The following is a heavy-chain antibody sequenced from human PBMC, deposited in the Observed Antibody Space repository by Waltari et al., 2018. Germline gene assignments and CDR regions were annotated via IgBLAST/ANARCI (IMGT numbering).Heavy chain of an antibody. CDR3: AHRPPTTWIQPNNWFDP. Sequence: QITLKESGPTLVKPTQTLTLTCTFSGFSLSTSGVGVGWIRQPPGKALEWLALIYWNDDKRYSPSLKSRLTITKDTSKNQVVLTMTNMDPVDTATYYCAHRPPTTWIQPNNWFDPWGQGTLVTVSS. CDR1: GFSLSTSGVG. V-gene: IGHV2-5*01. D-gene: IGHD5-18*01. CDR2: IYWNDDK. J-gene: IGHJ5*02.